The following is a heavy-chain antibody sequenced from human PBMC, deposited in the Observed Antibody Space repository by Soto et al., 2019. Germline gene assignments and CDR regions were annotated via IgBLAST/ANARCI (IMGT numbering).Heavy chain of an antibody. J-gene: IGHJ5*02. CDR3: ARAGRSTANWIDP. CDR2: IYHTGKT. Sequence: KPSETLSLTCTVSGDAIYIGGYYWTWIRQHPGKGLEWIGYIYHTGKTYYNPSLESRVTMSVDTSKNQFSLKLASVTAADTAVYYCARAGRSTANWIDPWGQGNLVTVSS. CDR1: GDAIYIGGYY. V-gene: IGHV4-31*03. D-gene: IGHD2-2*01.